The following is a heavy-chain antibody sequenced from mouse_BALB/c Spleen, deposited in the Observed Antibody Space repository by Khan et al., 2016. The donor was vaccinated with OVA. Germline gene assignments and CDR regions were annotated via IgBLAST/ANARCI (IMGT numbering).Heavy chain of an antibody. D-gene: IGHD2-14*01. CDR1: GYTFTNNG. V-gene: IGHV9-3-1*01. J-gene: IGHJ4*01. CDR3: ARVGYAGTVDY. Sequence: LVESGPELKKPGETVKISCKASGYTFTNNGMNWVKQNPGKGLKWMGWINTYTGEPTYVDDFKGRFAFSLETSATTAYLQINNLKNADTATYFCARVGYAGTVDYWGQGTSVTVSS. CDR2: INTYTGEP.